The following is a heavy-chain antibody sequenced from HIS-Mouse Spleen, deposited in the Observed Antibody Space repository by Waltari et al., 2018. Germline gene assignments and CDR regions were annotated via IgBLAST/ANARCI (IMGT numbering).Heavy chain of an antibody. Sequence: QLQLQESGPGLVKPSATLSLTCTVSGGSISSSSYYWGSIRKPPGKGLEWIGSIYYSGSTYYNPSLKSRVTISVDTSKNQFSLKLSSVTAADTAVYYCAREIPYSSSWYDWYFDLWGRGTLVTVSS. J-gene: IGHJ2*01. D-gene: IGHD6-13*01. V-gene: IGHV4-39*07. CDR3: AREIPYSSSWYDWYFDL. CDR2: IYYSGST. CDR1: GGSISSSSYY.